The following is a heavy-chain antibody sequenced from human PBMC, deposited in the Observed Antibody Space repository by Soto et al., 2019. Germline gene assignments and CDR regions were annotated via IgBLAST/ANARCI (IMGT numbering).Heavy chain of an antibody. CDR3: ARDFLGGYDFWSGYQPYYYYGMDV. Sequence: ASVKVSCKVSGYTLTELSMNWVRQPPGKGLEWMAAFDPEDGETTYAQKFQGRVTMTEETSTDTAYMEVRGLRSEDTAVYYCARDFLGGYDFWSGYQPYYYYGMDVWGQGTTVTVSS. CDR1: GYTLTELS. J-gene: IGHJ6*02. D-gene: IGHD3-3*01. CDR2: FDPEDGET. V-gene: IGHV1-24*01.